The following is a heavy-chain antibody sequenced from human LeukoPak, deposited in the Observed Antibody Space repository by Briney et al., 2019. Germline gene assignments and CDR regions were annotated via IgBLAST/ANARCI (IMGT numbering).Heavy chain of an antibody. Sequence: GGSLRLSCSASGFTFSNYAMYWVRQAPGRGLEYVSAISSNGGSTYYADSVKGRFTISRDNSKNTLYLQMSSLRAEDTAVYYCVKNGVYTSGCYRGYFDYWGQGTLVTVSS. V-gene: IGHV3-64D*08. D-gene: IGHD6-19*01. CDR3: VKNGVYTSGCYRGYFDY. CDR1: GFTFSNYA. CDR2: ISSNGGST. J-gene: IGHJ4*02.